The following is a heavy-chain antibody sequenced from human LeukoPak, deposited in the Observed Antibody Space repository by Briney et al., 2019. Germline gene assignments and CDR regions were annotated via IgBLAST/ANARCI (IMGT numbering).Heavy chain of an antibody. Sequence: GGSLRLSCAASGFTFSSYSMNWVRQAPGKGVEWVSSISSSSSYIYYADSVKGRFTISRDNAKNSLYLQMNSLRAEDTAVYYCARGAHYYDSSGYSGWGQGTLVTVSS. D-gene: IGHD3-22*01. V-gene: IGHV3-21*01. CDR3: ARGAHYYDSSGYSG. CDR1: GFTFSSYS. J-gene: IGHJ4*02. CDR2: ISSSSSYI.